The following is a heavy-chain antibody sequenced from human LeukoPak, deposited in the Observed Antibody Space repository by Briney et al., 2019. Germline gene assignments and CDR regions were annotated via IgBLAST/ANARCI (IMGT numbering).Heavy chain of an antibody. CDR2: IRQDGSEK. CDR3: ARDLAGPPQEAFDI. CDR1: GFTFSSYW. J-gene: IGHJ3*02. V-gene: IGHV3-7*01. Sequence: GGSLRLSCAASGFTFSSYWMSWVRQAPGKGLEWVANIRQDGSEKYYVDSVRGRFTISRDNAENSLFLRMNSLRAEDTAVYYCARDLAGPPQEAFDIWGQGTMVTVS.